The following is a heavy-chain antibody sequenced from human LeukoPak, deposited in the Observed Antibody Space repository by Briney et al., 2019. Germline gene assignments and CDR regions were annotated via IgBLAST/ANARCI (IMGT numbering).Heavy chain of an antibody. CDR2: IRYDGSNK. V-gene: IGHV3-30*02. Sequence: GGSLRLSCAASGFTFSSYGMHWVRQAPGKGLEWVAFIRYDGSNKYYADSVKGRFTISRDNAKNSLYLQMNSLRAEDTALYYCATALYSNYESWGQGTLVTVSS. CDR1: GFTFSSYG. D-gene: IGHD4-11*01. J-gene: IGHJ5*02. CDR3: ATALYSNYES.